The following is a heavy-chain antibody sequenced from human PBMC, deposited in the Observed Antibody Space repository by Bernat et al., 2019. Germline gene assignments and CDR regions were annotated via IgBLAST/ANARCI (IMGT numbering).Heavy chain of an antibody. CDR2: IYYSGST. CDR3: ARVGYCSGGSCYDDDY. D-gene: IGHD2-15*01. Sequence: QLQLQESGPGLVKPSETLSLTCTVSGGSISSSSYYWGWIRQPPGKGLEWIGSIYYSGSTYYNPSLKSRVTISVDTSKNQFSLKLSSVTAADTAMYYCARVGYCSGGSCYDDDYWGQGTLVTVSS. J-gene: IGHJ4*02. V-gene: IGHV4-39*01. CDR1: GGSISSSSYY.